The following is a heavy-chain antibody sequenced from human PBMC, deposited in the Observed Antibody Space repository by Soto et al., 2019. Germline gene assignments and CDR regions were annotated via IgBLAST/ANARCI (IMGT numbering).Heavy chain of an antibody. CDR3: ARGCSSTSCYYMDV. V-gene: IGHV3-21*01. Sequence: GGSLRLSCAASGFTFSSYSMNWVRQAPGKGLEWVSSISSSSSYIYYADSVKGRFTISRDNAKNSLYLQMNSLRAEDTAVYYCARGCSSTSCYYMDVWGKGTTVTVSS. J-gene: IGHJ6*03. CDR2: ISSSSSYI. CDR1: GFTFSSYS. D-gene: IGHD2-2*01.